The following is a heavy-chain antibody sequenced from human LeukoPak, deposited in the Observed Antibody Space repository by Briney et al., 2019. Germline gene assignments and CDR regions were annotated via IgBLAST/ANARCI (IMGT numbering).Heavy chain of an antibody. V-gene: IGHV3-33*01. D-gene: IGHD6-13*01. Sequence: PGGSLRLSCAASGFTFSSYGMHWVRQAPGKGLEWVAVIWYDGSNKYYADSVKGRFTISRDNSKNTLYLQMNSLRAEDTAVYYCARGYTSSPPDHWGQGTLVTVSS. CDR2: IWYDGSNK. CDR1: GFTFSSYG. J-gene: IGHJ5*02. CDR3: ARGYTSSPPDH.